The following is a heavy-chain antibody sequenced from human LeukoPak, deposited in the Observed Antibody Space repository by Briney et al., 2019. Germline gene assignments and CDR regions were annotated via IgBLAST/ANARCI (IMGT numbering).Heavy chain of an antibody. D-gene: IGHD2-2*01. CDR2: IYYSGST. J-gene: IGHJ4*02. V-gene: IGHV4-59*01. Sequence: SETLSLTCTVSGGSISSYYWSWIRQPPGKGLEWIAYIYYSGSTNYNPSLKSRVTISVDTSKNQFSLKLSSVTAADTAVYYCARVAMGIFDYWGQGTLVTVSS. CDR3: ARVAMGIFDY. CDR1: GGSISSYY.